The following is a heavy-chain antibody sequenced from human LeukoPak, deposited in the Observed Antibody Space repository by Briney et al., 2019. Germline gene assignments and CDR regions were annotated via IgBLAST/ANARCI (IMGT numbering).Heavy chain of an antibody. D-gene: IGHD5-12*01. CDR3: AKGVGGYDSISGYFDY. CDR2: ISGNGGGT. Sequence: PGGSLRLSCAASGFTFSSYAMSWVRQAPGKGLEWVSGISGNGGGTYYADSVKGRFTMSRDKSKSPLYLQMNSLRAEDTAVYYCAKGVGGYDSISGYFDYWGQGTLVTVSS. V-gene: IGHV3-23*01. CDR1: GFTFSSYA. J-gene: IGHJ4*02.